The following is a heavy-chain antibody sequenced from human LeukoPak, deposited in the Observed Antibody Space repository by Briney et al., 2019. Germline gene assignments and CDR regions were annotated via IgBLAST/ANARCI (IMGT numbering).Heavy chain of an antibody. J-gene: IGHJ3*02. CDR3: ARMYYYDSSGYYSNAFDI. V-gene: IGHV1-46*01. D-gene: IGHD3-22*01. CDR1: GYTFTGYY. CDR2: INPSGGST. Sequence: ASVKVSCKASGYTFTGYYMHWVRQAPGQGLEWMGIINPSGGSTSYAQKFQGRVTMTRDTSTSTVYMELSSLRSEDTAVYYCARMYYYDSSGYYSNAFDIWGQGTMVTVSS.